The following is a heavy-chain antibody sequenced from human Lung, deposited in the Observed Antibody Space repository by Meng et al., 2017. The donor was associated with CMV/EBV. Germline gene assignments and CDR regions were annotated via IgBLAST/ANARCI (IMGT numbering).Heavy chain of an antibody. D-gene: IGHD3-16*01. V-gene: IGHV3-9*03. J-gene: IGHJ4*02. Sequence: SLKISCAASGFTFGDYAMHWVRQAPGKGLELVSGISRESGSIAYADSVKGRFTISRDNAWNSLYLQMNSLKFEDMALYYCAKAPGGYAYYIESWGQGTXVTVSS. CDR1: GFTFGDYA. CDR2: ISRESGSI. CDR3: AKAPGGYAYYIES.